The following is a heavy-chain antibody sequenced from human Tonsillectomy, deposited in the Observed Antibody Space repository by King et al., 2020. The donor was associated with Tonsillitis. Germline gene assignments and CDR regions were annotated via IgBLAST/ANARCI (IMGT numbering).Heavy chain of an antibody. V-gene: IGHV3-23*04. D-gene: IGHD3-3*01. Sequence: VQLVESGGGLVQPGGSLRLSCAASEFTFSSYAMNWVRQAPGKGLEWVSVISGTGIGTFYADSVKGRFTISRDNSKNTLYLQMNSLRAEDTAVYYCAKGFGVVIIPDGGMDVWGQGTTVSVSS. J-gene: IGHJ6*02. CDR3: AKGFGVVIIPDGGMDV. CDR1: EFTFSSYA. CDR2: ISGTGIGT.